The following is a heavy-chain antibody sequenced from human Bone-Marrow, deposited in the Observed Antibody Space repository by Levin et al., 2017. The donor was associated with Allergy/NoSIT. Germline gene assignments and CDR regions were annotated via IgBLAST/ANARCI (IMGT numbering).Heavy chain of an antibody. J-gene: IGHJ4*02. Sequence: GESLKISCAASGFTFSTYAMNWVRQAPGKGLEWVASISAASTYISYGDSVKGRFTISRDNAKNSLYLQMNSLRVEDTAVYYCARDEEDDCTSTSCLFDYWGQGTLVTVSS. V-gene: IGHV3-21*01. CDR3: ARDEEDDCTSTSCLFDY. CDR2: ISAASTYI. D-gene: IGHD2/OR15-2a*01. CDR1: GFTFSTYA.